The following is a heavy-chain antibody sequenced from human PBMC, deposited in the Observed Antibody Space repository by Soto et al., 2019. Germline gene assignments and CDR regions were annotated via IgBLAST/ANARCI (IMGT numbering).Heavy chain of an antibody. V-gene: IGHV4-59*08. CDR1: GGSISSDY. Sequence: PSETLCLTCTVSGGSISSDYWSWIRQPPGKGLEWIGYIYYSGSTNYNPSLKSRVTISVDTSKNQFSLKLSSVTAADTAVYYCARQFYGSGIGWIDPWGQGTLVTVSS. CDR2: IYYSGST. D-gene: IGHD3-10*01. J-gene: IGHJ5*02. CDR3: ARQFYGSGIGWIDP.